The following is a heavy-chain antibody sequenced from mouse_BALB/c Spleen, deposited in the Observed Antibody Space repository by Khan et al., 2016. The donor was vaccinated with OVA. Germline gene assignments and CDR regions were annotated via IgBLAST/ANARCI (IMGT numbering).Heavy chain of an antibody. D-gene: IGHD2-3*01. CDR1: GFTFSDYY. CDR2: LSNRGTNT. J-gene: IGHJ3*01. V-gene: IGHV5-12*02. CDR3: ASEGDDGCLAY. Sequence: EVELVESGGGLVQPGGSLKLSCATSGFTFSDYYMYWVRQTPEKRLERVAYLSNRGTNTYYPDTVRGRSTISRDNAKNTLYLQLSRLESEDTAMYYCASEGDDGCLAYWGQGTLVTVSA.